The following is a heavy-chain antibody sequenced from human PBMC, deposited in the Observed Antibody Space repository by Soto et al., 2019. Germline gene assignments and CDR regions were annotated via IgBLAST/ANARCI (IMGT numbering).Heavy chain of an antibody. V-gene: IGHV3-21*06. J-gene: IGHJ6*02. Sequence: EVQLVESGGGLVKPGGSLRLSCTASGLIFSNYGMNWVRQAAGKRPEWVSYNSSGGEYIDYADSVKGRLTISRDNANNRLYLQLTSLGVEDTAVYYCATDGEAGAVMGVWGQGTTVTVSS. CDR2: NSSGGEYI. D-gene: IGHD6-13*01. CDR3: ATDGEAGAVMGV. CDR1: GLIFSNYG.